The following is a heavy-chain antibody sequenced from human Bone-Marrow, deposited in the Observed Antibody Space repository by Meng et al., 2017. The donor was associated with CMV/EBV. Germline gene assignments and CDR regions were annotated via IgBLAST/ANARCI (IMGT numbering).Heavy chain of an antibody. J-gene: IGHJ6*02. CDR1: GYTFTGYY. V-gene: IGHV1-2*02. CDR3: ARDRIAAAAEYYYYGMDV. CDR2: INPNSGGT. D-gene: IGHD6-13*01. Sequence: SVKVSCKASGYTFTGYYMHWVRQAPGQGLEWMGWINPNSGGTNYAQKFQGRVTMTRDTSISTAYMELSRLRSDDTAVYYCARDRIAAAAEYYYYGMDVWGQGTTVTVSS.